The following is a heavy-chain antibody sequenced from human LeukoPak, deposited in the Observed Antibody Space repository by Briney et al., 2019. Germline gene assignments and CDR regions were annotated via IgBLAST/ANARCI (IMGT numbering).Heavy chain of an antibody. CDR2: IWYDGSNK. Sequence: GGPLRLSCAASGFTFSSYGMHWVRQAPGKGLEWVAVIWYDGSNKYYADSVKGRFTISRDNSKNTLYLQMNSLRAEDTAVYYCARARSSSGNWFDPWGQGTLVTVSS. J-gene: IGHJ5*02. CDR3: ARARSSSGNWFDP. CDR1: GFTFSSYG. V-gene: IGHV3-33*01. D-gene: IGHD6-6*01.